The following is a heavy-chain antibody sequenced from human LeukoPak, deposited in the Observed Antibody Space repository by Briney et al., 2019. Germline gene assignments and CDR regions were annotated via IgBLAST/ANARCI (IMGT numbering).Heavy chain of an antibody. Sequence: ASVKVSFKASGYTFTVYYIHWVRQAPGQGLEWMGWINPNSGGPNYAQKFQGRVTMTRDTVISTAYMELSSLRSEDTAVSSCPREYGIGGGTRYEVYFVYWGEGTLVTVSS. D-gene: IGHD1-26*01. CDR2: INPNSGGP. CDR1: GYTFTVYY. V-gene: IGHV1-2*02. CDR3: PREYGIGGGTRYEVYFVY. J-gene: IGHJ4*02.